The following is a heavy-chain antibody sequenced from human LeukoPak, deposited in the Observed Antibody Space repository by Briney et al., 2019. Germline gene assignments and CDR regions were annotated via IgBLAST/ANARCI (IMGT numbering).Heavy chain of an antibody. D-gene: IGHD6-13*01. J-gene: IGHJ4*02. CDR1: GVTFSSYG. CDR2: ISYDGSNK. Sequence: GRSLRLSCAASGVTFSSYGMHWVRQAPGKGLDWVAVISYDGSNKYYADSVKGRFTISRDNSKNTLYLQMNSLRAEDTAVYYCAKDVERGYSSSWYNYWGQGTLVTVSS. CDR3: AKDVERGYSSSWYNY. V-gene: IGHV3-30*18.